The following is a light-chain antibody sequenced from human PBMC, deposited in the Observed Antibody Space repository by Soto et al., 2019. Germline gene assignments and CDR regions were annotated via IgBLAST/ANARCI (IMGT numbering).Light chain of an antibody. CDR1: QSISSN. Sequence: EIVMTQSPATLSVSPGERATLSCRASQSISSNLAWYRQKPGQAPRLLIYGASTRATGIPVRFSGSGSGTGVPLPIRHLQSEDFSVFFRQEYNNWPPITIGQGTKLEIK. V-gene: IGKV3-15*01. CDR2: GAS. J-gene: IGKJ2*01. CDR3: QEYNNWPPIT.